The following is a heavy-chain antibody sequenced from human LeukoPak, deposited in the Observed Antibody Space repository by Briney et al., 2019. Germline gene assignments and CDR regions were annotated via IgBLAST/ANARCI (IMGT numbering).Heavy chain of an antibody. CDR2: INPNSGGT. J-gene: IGHJ5*02. Sequence: ASVKVSCKASGYTFTRYYMHWVRQAPGQGLEWMGWINPNSGGTNYAQKFQGRVTMTRDTSISTAYMELSRLRSDDTAVYYCARDGAGGSSGWYAPHNWFDPWGQGTLVTVSS. CDR1: GYTFTRYY. D-gene: IGHD6-19*01. CDR3: ARDGAGGSSGWYAPHNWFDP. V-gene: IGHV1-2*02.